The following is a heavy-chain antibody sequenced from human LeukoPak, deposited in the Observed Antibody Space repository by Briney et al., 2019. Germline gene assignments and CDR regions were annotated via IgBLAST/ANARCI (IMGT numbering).Heavy chain of an antibody. CDR2: INSDGSST. CDR1: GFAFNSYW. Sequence: PGGSLRLSCAASGFAFNSYWMHGVRQAPGKGLVWVSHINSDGSSTTYADSVKGRFTISRDNVKDTLYLQMNSLRAEDTAAYYCVRGWYGSDYWGQGTLVTVSS. CDR3: VRGWYGSDY. D-gene: IGHD6-19*01. J-gene: IGHJ4*02. V-gene: IGHV3-74*01.